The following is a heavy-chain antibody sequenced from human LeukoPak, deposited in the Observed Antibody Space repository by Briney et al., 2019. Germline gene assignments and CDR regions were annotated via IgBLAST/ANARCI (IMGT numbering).Heavy chain of an antibody. CDR2: INPKNGGA. Sequence: ASVKVSCKTSGYTFIGYYMHWVRQAPGQGLEWMGWINPKNGGANYAPSFQGRVTMTRDRSISTVYMELTRLTSDDTAVFYCARASFWESPINWFDPWGQGTLVTVSS. D-gene: IGHD3-16*01. V-gene: IGHV1-2*07. CDR1: GYTFIGYY. CDR3: ARASFWESPINWFDP. J-gene: IGHJ5*02.